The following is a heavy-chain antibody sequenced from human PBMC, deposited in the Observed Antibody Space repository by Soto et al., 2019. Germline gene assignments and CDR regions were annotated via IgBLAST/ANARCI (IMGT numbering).Heavy chain of an antibody. V-gene: IGHV1-69*02. CDR2: IIPVLGLA. CDR1: GGALSSYP. J-gene: IGHJ4*02. CDR3: ARVKASPASEGYYFDT. Sequence: QVQLVQSGAELKKPGSSVKVSCRASGGALSSYPIGWVRQAPGQGLEWMGRIIPVLGLANYAQKFQGRVTITADKSTRTAYMELTSLTSEDSAIYYCARVKASPASEGYYFDTWGEGTQVTVSS. D-gene: IGHD3-10*01.